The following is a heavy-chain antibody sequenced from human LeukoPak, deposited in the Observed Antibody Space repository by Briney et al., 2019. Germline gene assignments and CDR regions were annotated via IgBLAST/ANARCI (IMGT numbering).Heavy chain of an antibody. J-gene: IGHJ6*02. CDR3: ARDANYGSGSYYKDYYYGMDV. CDR2: ISGSGGST. D-gene: IGHD3-10*01. CDR1: GFTVSNNY. V-gene: IGHV3-23*01. Sequence: GGSLRLSCAASGFTVSNNYMTWVRQAPVKGLEWVSAISGSGGSTYYADSVKGRFTISRDNSKNTLYLQMNSLRAEDTAVYYCARDANYGSGSYYKDYYYGMDVWGQGTTVTVSS.